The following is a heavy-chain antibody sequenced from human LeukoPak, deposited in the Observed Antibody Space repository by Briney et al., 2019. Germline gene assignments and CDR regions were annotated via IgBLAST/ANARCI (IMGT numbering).Heavy chain of an antibody. CDR2: ISGSGTNI. V-gene: IGHV3-11*01. Sequence: PGGSLRLSCAASGFTFSDYYMSWIRQAPGKGLEWVSYISGSGTNIYYADSVKGRFTISRDNAKNSLYLQMNSLRAEDTAVYYCAGNSVDLGVVITIYYYMDVWGKGTTVTVAS. D-gene: IGHD3-3*01. CDR3: AGNSVDLGVVITIYYYMDV. J-gene: IGHJ6*03. CDR1: GFTFSDYY.